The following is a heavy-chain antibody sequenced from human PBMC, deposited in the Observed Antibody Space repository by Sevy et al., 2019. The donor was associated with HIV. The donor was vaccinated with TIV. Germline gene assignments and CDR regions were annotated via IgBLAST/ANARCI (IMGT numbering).Heavy chain of an antibody. CDR2: IFNSGSNGRT. D-gene: IGHD3-22*01. CDR3: ARCYYDSSGRYYFDY. CDR1: GYSISSGYY. V-gene: IGHV4-38-2*01. J-gene: IGHJ4*02. Sequence: SETLSLTCAVSGYSISSGYYWGWIRQPPGKGLEWIGSIFNSGSNGRTYYNPSLTSRVTISVDTSKNHFSLKLSSVTAADTAVYYCARCYYDSSGRYYFDYWGQGTLVTVSS.